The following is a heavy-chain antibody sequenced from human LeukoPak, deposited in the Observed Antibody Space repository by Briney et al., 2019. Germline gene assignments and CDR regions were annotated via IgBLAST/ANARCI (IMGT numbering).Heavy chain of an antibody. CDR3: ARTPYAAAPFDY. CDR1: GYTFNNHG. Sequence: GASVKVSCKASGYTFNNHGISWVRQAPGQGLEWMGWISAYNGNTNYAQNLQGRVTMTTDTSTSTAYMELRSLRSDDTAVYYCARTPYAAAPFDYWGQGTLVTVSS. CDR2: ISAYNGNT. D-gene: IGHD6-13*01. V-gene: IGHV1-18*01. J-gene: IGHJ4*02.